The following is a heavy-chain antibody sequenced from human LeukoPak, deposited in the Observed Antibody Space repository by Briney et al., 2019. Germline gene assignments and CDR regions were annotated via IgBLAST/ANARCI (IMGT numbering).Heavy chain of an antibody. Sequence: SETLSLTCAVSGGSISSSYWSWIRQPPGKGLEWIGYIYYSGSTNYNPSLKSRVTISLDTSKNQFSLRLSSVTAADTALYYCARRMAVASTFDIWGQGTTVTVSS. V-gene: IGHV4-59*08. CDR2: IYYSGST. CDR1: GGSISSSY. D-gene: IGHD6-19*01. J-gene: IGHJ3*02. CDR3: ARRMAVASTFDI.